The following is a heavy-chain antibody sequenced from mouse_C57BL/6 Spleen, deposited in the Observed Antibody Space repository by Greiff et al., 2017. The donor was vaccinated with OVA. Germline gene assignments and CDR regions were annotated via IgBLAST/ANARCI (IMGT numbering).Heavy chain of an antibody. J-gene: IGHJ4*01. V-gene: IGHV8-8*01. CDR1: GFSLSTFGMG. D-gene: IGHD2-4*01. Sequence: QVTLKESGPGILQPSQTLSLTCSFSGFSLSTFGMGVGWIRQPSGKGLEWLAHIWWDDDKYYNPALKSRLTISKDTSKNQVFLKIANVDTADTATYYCARMRYYDYYYYAMDYWGQGTSVTVSS. CDR2: IWWDDDK. CDR3: ARMRYYDYYYYAMDY.